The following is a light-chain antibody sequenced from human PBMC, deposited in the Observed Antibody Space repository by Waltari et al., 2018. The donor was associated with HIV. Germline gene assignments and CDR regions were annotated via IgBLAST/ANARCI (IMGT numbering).Light chain of an antibody. CDR1: SSHIGNNY. Sequence: QSVLTQPPSVSAAPGQKVTIPCSGSSSHIGNNYVSWSQQLPGTAPKLLIYDNKERPSGIPDRFSGSKSGTSATLDITGLQTGDEADYYCGTWDSSLSAVFGGGTKLTVL. J-gene: IGLJ2*01. CDR2: DNK. V-gene: IGLV1-51*01. CDR3: GTWDSSLSAV.